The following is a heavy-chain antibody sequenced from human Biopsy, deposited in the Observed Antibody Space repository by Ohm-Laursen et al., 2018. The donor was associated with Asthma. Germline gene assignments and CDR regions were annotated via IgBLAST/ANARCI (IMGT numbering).Heavy chain of an antibody. D-gene: IGHD2-15*01. CDR3: AGFCSGGNCPDH. CDR1: GVSIRSYY. V-gene: IGHV4-59*01. Sequence: TLSLTWTVSGVSIRSYYWTWIRQPPGKGLEWIGNVHYSGSTYSNPSLKSRVTISVDTSKKQISLRLSSVIAADTAVYYCAGFCSGGNCPDHWGQGTLVTVSS. J-gene: IGHJ4*02. CDR2: VHYSGST.